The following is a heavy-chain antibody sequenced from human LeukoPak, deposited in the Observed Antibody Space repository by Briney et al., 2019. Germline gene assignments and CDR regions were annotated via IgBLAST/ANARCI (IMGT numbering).Heavy chain of an antibody. Sequence: GGSLRLSCAASGFTFSDYILDWGRQAPGKGLEWVGRIRRGANSYTTEYAASVKGRLTISRDDSKTSLYLHMHSLKTEDTAVYHCSRDGGEGGNSAFDIWGQGTMVTVSS. V-gene: IGHV3-72*01. CDR1: GFTFSDYI. CDR2: IRRGANSYTT. CDR3: SRDGGEGGNSAFDI. J-gene: IGHJ3*02. D-gene: IGHD3-16*01.